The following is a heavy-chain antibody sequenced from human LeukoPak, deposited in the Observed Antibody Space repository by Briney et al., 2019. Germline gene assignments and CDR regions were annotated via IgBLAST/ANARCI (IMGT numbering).Heavy chain of an antibody. CDR2: ISYDGSNK. CDR1: GFTFSSYA. V-gene: IGHV3-30-3*01. D-gene: IGHD2-2*01. CDR3: ARETRIVVVPALDY. J-gene: IGHJ4*02. Sequence: GRSLRLSCAASGFTFSSYAMHWVRQAPGKGLEWVAVISYDGSNKYYADSVKGRFTISRDNSKNTLYLQMNSLRAEDTAVYYCARETRIVVVPALDYWGQGTLVTVSS.